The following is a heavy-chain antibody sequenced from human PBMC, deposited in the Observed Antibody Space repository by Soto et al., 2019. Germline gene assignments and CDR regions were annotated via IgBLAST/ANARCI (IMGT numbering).Heavy chain of an antibody. CDR1: GFPFTTFV. CDR2: ISSHKGNT. CDR3: ARGIVASAVTDAFDI. D-gene: IGHD5-12*01. Sequence: QVPLVQSGAGVKKPGASVKVSCKASGFPFTTFVFNWVRQAPGQGVNWLGWISSHKGNTNFAHRFQERGTLTTETSTSTAYLEARSLTSEDTAVYYLARGIVASAVTDAFDIGGPGTMVTV. J-gene: IGHJ3*02. V-gene: IGHV1-18*01.